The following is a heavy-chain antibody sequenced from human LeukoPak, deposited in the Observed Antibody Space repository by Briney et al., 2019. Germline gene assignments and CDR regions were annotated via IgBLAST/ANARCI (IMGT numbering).Heavy chain of an antibody. CDR2: TYYRSKWYY. CDR3: ARDGYYAGYDFDS. J-gene: IGHJ4*02. CDR1: GDSVSSNSAS. D-gene: IGHD3-3*01. Sequence: SPTLSLTFAISGDSVSSNSASWHWIRQSPSRGLEWLGRTYYRSKWYYDYAVSVKSRITIKPDPSNNQVSLQLNSVTPEDTAVYYCARDGYYAGYDFDSWGQGTLVTVSS. V-gene: IGHV6-1*01.